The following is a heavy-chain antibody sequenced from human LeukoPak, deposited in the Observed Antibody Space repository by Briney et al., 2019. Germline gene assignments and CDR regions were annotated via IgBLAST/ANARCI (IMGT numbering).Heavy chain of an antibody. CDR3: ARLVSAESDY. CDR1: GGTFSNYA. J-gene: IGHJ4*02. V-gene: IGHV1-69*01. D-gene: IGHD2-8*01. CDR2: IIPIFGTA. Sequence: ASVKVSCKASGGTFSNYATSWVRQAPGQGLEWMGGIIPIFGTANYAQKFQGRVTITGDESTSTAYMELSSLRSEDTAVYYCARLVSAESDYWGQGTLVTVSS.